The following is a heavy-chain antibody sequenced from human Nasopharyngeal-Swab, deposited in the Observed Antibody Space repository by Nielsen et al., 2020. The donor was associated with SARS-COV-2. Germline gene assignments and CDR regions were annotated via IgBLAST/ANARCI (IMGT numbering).Heavy chain of an antibody. D-gene: IGHD1-1*01. CDR3: ARGRRNWNDLTYYYGMDV. V-gene: IGHV4-34*01. J-gene: IGHJ6*02. Sequence: SQTLSLTCAVYGGSFSGYYWSWIRQPPGKGLEWIGEINHSGSTNCNPSLKSRVTISVDTSKNQFSLKLSSVTAADTAVYYCARGRRNWNDLTYYYGMDVWGQGTTVTVSS. CDR2: INHSGST. CDR1: GGSFSGYY.